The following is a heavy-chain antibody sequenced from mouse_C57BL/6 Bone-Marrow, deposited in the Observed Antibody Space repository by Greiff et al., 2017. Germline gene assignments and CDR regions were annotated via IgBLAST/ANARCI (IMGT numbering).Heavy chain of an antibody. J-gene: IGHJ3*01. D-gene: IGHD1-1*01. CDR1: EYEFPSHD. V-gene: IGHV5-2*01. CDR2: INSDGGST. CDR3: ASFVLGAY. Sequence: EVKVVESGGGLVQPGESLKLSCESNEYEFPSHDMTWVRKTPEKRLEWVAAINSDGGSTYYPDTMARQFIISRDNTKKTLYLQMSCLRSEDTAWYYCASFVLGAYWGQGTLVTVSA.